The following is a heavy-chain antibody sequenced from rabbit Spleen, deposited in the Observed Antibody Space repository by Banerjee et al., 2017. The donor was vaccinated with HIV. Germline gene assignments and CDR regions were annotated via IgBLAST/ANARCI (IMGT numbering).Heavy chain of an antibody. CDR1: GFTLSTYY. CDR3: ARDGAGGSYFAL. J-gene: IGHJ4*01. V-gene: IGHV1S7*01. CDR2: IDPVFGIT. D-gene: IGHD8-1*01. Sequence: QLKESGGGLVQPGGSLKLSCKASGFTLSTYYMNWVRQAPGKGLEWIGYIDPVFGITYYANWVNGRVSISRENAQNTMFLQMTSLTAADTATYFCARDGAGGSYFALWGPGTLVTVS.